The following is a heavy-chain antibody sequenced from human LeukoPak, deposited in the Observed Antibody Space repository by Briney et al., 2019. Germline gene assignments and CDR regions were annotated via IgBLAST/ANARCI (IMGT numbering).Heavy chain of an antibody. V-gene: IGHV3-48*01. D-gene: IGHD3-22*01. CDR1: GITLSSYS. Sequence: GGSLRLSCVASGITLSSYSMNWVRQAPGKGLEWVSYISSFSGTINYADSVKGRFTISRDNSKNTLYLQMNSLRAEDTAVYYCAKLSSGYYDFDYWGQGTLVTVSS. CDR3: AKLSSGYYDFDY. CDR2: ISSFSGTI. J-gene: IGHJ4*02.